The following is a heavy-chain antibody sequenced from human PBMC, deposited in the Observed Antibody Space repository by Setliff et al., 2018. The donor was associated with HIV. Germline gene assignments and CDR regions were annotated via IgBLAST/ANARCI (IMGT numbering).Heavy chain of an antibody. D-gene: IGHD3-22*01. Sequence: SCVDSGFIFSDHYMDWVRQAPGTGLEWVARVRNKVNRYTTEYVASVKVKFTISRDDSENSLYLQMNSLKTDDTAVYYCSRGPASGDYSYYFSYWGQGTLVTVSS. CDR2: VRNKVNRYTT. V-gene: IGHV3-72*01. J-gene: IGHJ4*02. CDR1: GFIFSDHY. CDR3: SRGPASGDYSYYFSY.